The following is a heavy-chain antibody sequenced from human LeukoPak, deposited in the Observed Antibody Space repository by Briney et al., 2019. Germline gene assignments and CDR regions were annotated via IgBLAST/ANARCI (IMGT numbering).Heavy chain of an antibody. Sequence: KPSETLSLTCAIYGGSFSGYSWTWIRQPPGKGLEWIGEISHFGSTKYIPSLESRVSLSLDTSKNQSSLELSSVTAADTAIYYCARRKGDRDRFPYYYYMDVWGKGTTVTISS. J-gene: IGHJ6*03. V-gene: IGHV4-34*01. D-gene: IGHD2-21*02. CDR1: GGSFSGYS. CDR2: ISHFGST. CDR3: ARRKGDRDRFPYYYYMDV.